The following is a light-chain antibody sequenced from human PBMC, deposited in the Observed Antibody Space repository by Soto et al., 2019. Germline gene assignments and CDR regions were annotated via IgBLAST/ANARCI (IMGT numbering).Light chain of an antibody. V-gene: IGKV3D-20*02. CDR1: QTISNNY. J-gene: IGKJ1*01. Sequence: EIVLTQSPGTLTLSPGESAALSCRASQTISNNYLVWYRQKPGQAPRLLIYAVSSRAAGIPDRFSGSGSGTDFALPIARLEPEDSAVYYCQQLSNSPWTFGQGTRVEI. CDR3: QQLSNSPWT. CDR2: AVS.